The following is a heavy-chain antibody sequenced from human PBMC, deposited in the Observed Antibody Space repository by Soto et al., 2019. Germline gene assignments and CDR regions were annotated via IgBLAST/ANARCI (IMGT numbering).Heavy chain of an antibody. D-gene: IGHD3-10*01. J-gene: IGHJ6*02. Sequence: QVQLVESGGGVVQPGRSLRLSCAASGFTFSSYGMHWVRQAPGKGLEWVAVISYDGSNKYYGDSVKGRFTISRDNSKNTLYLQMNSLRAEDTAVYYCAKDQLRGVRGVITYYYGMDVWGQGTTVTVSS. CDR3: AKDQLRGVRGVITYYYGMDV. CDR1: GFTFSSYG. CDR2: ISYDGSNK. V-gene: IGHV3-30*18.